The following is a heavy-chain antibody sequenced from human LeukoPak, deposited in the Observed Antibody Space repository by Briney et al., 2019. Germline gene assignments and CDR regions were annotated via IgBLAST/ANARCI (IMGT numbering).Heavy chain of an antibody. J-gene: IGHJ4*02. CDR2: IYYSGST. CDR3: AGATLGYCSGGSCPVY. Sequence: ETLSLTCTVSGASVSSYYWSGIRQPPGKGLEWVGNIYYSGSTNYNPSLKSRVAISVDTSKNQFSLKLSSVTAADTAVYYCAGATLGYCSGGSCPVYWGQGTLVTVSS. D-gene: IGHD2-15*01. CDR1: GASVSSYY. V-gene: IGHV4-59*08.